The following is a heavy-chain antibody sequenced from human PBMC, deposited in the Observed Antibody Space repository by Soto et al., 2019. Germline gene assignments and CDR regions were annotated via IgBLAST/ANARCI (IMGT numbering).Heavy chain of an antibody. Sequence: QVQLVESGGGVVQPGRSLRLSCAASGFTFSSYGMHWVRQAPGKGLEWVAVIWYDGSNKYYADSVKGRFTISRDNSKNTLYLQMNRLRAEDTAVYYCAREEVVAANQDYWGQGTLVTVSS. V-gene: IGHV3-33*01. D-gene: IGHD2-15*01. CDR2: IWYDGSNK. CDR1: GFTFSSYG. CDR3: AREEVVAANQDY. J-gene: IGHJ4*02.